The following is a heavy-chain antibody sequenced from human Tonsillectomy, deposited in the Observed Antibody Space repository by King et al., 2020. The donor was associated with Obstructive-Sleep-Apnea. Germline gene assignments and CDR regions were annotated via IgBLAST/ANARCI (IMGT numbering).Heavy chain of an antibody. Sequence: LQLQESGPGLVKPSETLSLTCTVSGCSISSSSYYWGWIRQPPGKGLEWIGSIDYSGSTYYNPSLKSRVTISLDTSKNQFSLKLRSVTAADTAGYYCASNPGIASYWGQGTLVTVSS. CDR1: GCSISSSSYY. V-gene: IGHV4-39*01. CDR3: ASNPGIASY. J-gene: IGHJ4*02. CDR2: IDYSGST. D-gene: IGHD6-13*01.